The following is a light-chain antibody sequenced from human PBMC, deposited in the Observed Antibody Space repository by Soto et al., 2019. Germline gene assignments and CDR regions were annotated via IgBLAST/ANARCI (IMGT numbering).Light chain of an antibody. CDR2: EVT. V-gene: IGLV2-14*01. CDR1: SNDVGGYDY. J-gene: IGLJ2*01. CDR3: SSYASGYTVL. Sequence: QSALTQPASVSGSPGQSITISCTGTSNDVGGYDYVSWYQHHPGKAPKLMIYEVTNRPSGVSNRFSGSKSANTASLTISGLQAEDEADYFCSSYASGYTVLFGGGPKVTVL.